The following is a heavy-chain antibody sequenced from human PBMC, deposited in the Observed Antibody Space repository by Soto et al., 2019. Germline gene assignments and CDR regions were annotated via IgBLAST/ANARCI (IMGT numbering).Heavy chain of an antibody. CDR2: IWYDGSNK. Sequence: HPGGSLRLSCAASGFTFSSYGMHWVRQAPGKGLEWVAVIWYDGSNKYYADSVKGRFTISRDNSKNTLYLQMNSLRAEDTAVYYCARGGGNYYYYMDAWGKRTAVTVSS. CDR3: ARGGGNYYYYMDA. D-gene: IGHD2-15*01. J-gene: IGHJ6*03. V-gene: IGHV3-33*01. CDR1: GFTFSSYG.